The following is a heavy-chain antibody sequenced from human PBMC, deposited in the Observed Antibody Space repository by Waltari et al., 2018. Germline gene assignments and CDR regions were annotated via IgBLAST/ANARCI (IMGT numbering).Heavy chain of an antibody. CDR3: AKCGGLLWFKESRYMDV. V-gene: IGHV3-30*18. Sequence: QVQLVGAGGGVVQPGRAWRLSCAASGFTFTNYGMHRVRQAPGKGLEWVAVISYDGSQKHYADSLKGRFTISRDNSKKTLYLEMNSLRTEDTAVYYCAKCGGLLWFKESRYMDVWGKGTTVTVSS. D-gene: IGHD3-10*01. CDR2: ISYDGSQK. CDR1: GFTFTNYG. J-gene: IGHJ6*03.